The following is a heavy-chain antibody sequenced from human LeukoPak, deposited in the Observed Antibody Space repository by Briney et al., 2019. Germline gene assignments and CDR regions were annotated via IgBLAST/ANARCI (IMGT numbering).Heavy chain of an antibody. D-gene: IGHD3-10*01. Sequence: ASVKVSCKASGYTFTSFDINWVRQATGQGLEWMGWMNPNSGNTGYAQKFQGRVTMTRNTSISTAYMELSSLRSEDTAVYYCARGSLLWFGQTNYNYYGMDVWGQGTTVTVSS. J-gene: IGHJ6*02. CDR3: ARGSLLWFGQTNYNYYGMDV. CDR2: MNPNSGNT. CDR1: GYTFTSFD. V-gene: IGHV1-8*01.